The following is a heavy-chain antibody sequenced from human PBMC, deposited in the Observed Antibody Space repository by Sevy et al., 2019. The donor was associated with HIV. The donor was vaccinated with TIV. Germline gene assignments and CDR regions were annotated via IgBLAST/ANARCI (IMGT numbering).Heavy chain of an antibody. J-gene: IGHJ4*02. CDR3: AKDYRVLLITTIDY. CDR1: GFTFSNYA. Sequence: GGSLRLSCSASGFTFSNYAMHWVRQAPGKGLEWVGFISYDGSNKYYVDSVKGRFTISRDNGNNTLYLQMNSLGAEYTAVYYFAKDYRVLLITTIDYWGQGTLVTVSS. D-gene: IGHD3-22*01. CDR2: ISYDGSNK. V-gene: IGHV3-30*18.